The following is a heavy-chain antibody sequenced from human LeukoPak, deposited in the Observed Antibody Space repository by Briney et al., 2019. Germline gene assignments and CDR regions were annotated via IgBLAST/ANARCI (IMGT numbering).Heavy chain of an antibody. D-gene: IGHD3-10*01. V-gene: IGHV1-24*01. CDR1: GYTLTELS. Sequence: ASVKVSCKVSGYTLTELSMHWVRQAPGKGLEWMGGFDPEDGETIYVQKFQGRVTMTEDTSTDTAYMELSSLRSEDTAVYYCATATLINYYGSGSYSYWGQGTLVTVSS. CDR2: FDPEDGET. CDR3: ATATLINYYGSGSYSY. J-gene: IGHJ4*02.